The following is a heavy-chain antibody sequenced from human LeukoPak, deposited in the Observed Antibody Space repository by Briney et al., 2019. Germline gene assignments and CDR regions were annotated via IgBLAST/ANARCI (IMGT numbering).Heavy chain of an antibody. CDR2: IYTSGST. CDR3: ARAPDYGDYGFDY. CDR1: GGSISSGSYY. Sequence: SETLSLTCTASGGSISSGSYYWRWIRQPAGKGLEWIGRIYTSGSTNYNPSLKSRVTISVDTSKNQFSLKLSSVAAEDTAVYYCARAPDYGDYGFDYWGQGTLVTVSA. V-gene: IGHV4-61*02. D-gene: IGHD4-17*01. J-gene: IGHJ4*02.